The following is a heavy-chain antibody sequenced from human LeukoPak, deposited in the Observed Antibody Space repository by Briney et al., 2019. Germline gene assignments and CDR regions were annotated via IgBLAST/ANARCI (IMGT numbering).Heavy chain of an antibody. Sequence: SETLSLTCTVSGGSISSSSYYWGWIRQPPGKGLEWIGSIYDSGSTYYNPSLKSRVTISVDTYKNQFSLKLSSVTAADTAVYYCASEGYYYDSSGRKGGDYWGQGTLVTVSS. CDR3: ASEGYYYDSSGRKGGDY. D-gene: IGHD3-22*01. CDR2: IYDSGST. J-gene: IGHJ4*02. V-gene: IGHV4-39*01. CDR1: GGSISSSSYY.